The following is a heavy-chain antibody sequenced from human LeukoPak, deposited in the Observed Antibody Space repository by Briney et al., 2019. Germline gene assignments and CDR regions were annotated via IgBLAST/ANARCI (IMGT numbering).Heavy chain of an antibody. CDR3: AREMAVAGSGVIDS. CDR2: ISPHSGGT. V-gene: IGHV1-2*02. D-gene: IGHD6-19*01. J-gene: IGHJ4*02. Sequence: ASVKVSCKASGYTFTDYYILWVRQAPGQGPEWMGWISPHSGGTNYAQNFKGRVAMTRDTSISTAYMELSSLTSDDTAVYYCAREMAVAGSGVIDSWGQGTLVTVSS. CDR1: GYTFTDYY.